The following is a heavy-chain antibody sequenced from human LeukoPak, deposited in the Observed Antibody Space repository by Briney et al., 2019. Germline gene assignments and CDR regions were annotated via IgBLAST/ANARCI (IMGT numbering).Heavy chain of an antibody. D-gene: IGHD2-2*02. CDR3: AKDKGYCSSTSCYTIFDY. CDR2: ISGSGGST. J-gene: IGHJ4*02. V-gene: IGHV3-23*01. Sequence: GGSLRLSCAASGFTFSSYAMSWVRQAPGKGLEWVSAISGSGGSTYYTDSVKGRFTISRDNSKNTLYLQMNSLRAEDTAVYYCAKDKGYCSSTSCYTIFDYWGQGTLVTVSS. CDR1: GFTFSSYA.